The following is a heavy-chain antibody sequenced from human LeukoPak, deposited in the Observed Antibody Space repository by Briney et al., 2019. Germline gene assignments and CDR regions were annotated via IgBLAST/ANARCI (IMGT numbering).Heavy chain of an antibody. D-gene: IGHD3-22*01. CDR1: GFTFSSYE. Sequence: PGGSLRLSCAASGFTFSSYEMNWVRQATGKGLEWVSYISSSGSTIYYADSVKGRFTISRDNAKNSLYLQMNSLRAEDTAVYYCARDPHYDSSGYYLSAFDIWGQGTMVTVSS. CDR3: ARDPHYDSSGYYLSAFDI. CDR2: ISSSGSTI. J-gene: IGHJ3*02. V-gene: IGHV3-48*03.